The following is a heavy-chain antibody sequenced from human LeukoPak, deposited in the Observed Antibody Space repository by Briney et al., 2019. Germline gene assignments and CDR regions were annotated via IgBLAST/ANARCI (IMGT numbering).Heavy chain of an antibody. Sequence: VKVSCKASGYTFTGYYMHWVRQAPGQGLEWMGWINPNSGGTNYAQKFQGRVTMTRDTSISTAYMELSRLRSDDTAVYYCAKDQGGSGLNAFDIWGQGTMVTVSS. CDR2: INPNSGGT. J-gene: IGHJ3*02. CDR3: AKDQGGSGLNAFDI. CDR1: GYTFTGYY. D-gene: IGHD3-16*01. V-gene: IGHV1-2*02.